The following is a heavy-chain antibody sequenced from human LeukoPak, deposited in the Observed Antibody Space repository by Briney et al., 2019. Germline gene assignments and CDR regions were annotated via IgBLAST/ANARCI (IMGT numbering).Heavy chain of an antibody. J-gene: IGHJ4*01. CDR3: ARDNDKVVDH. Sequence: ASVKVSCKASGYTFTSYGISWVRQAPGQGLERMGWITAYNGNRLYAQRFQGRITLTTDTSTSTSYMELRSLEYDDTAIYYCARDNDKVVDHWGQGTLVTVSS. CDR2: ITAYNGNR. D-gene: IGHD1-1*01. V-gene: IGHV1-18*01. CDR1: GYTFTSYG.